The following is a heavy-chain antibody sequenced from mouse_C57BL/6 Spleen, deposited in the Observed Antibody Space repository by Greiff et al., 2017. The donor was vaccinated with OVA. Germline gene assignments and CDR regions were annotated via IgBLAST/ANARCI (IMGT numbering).Heavy chain of an antibody. CDR1: GFTFSDYY. CDR3: ARHGAYYSKGYAMDY. Sequence: EVNVVESGGGLVQPGGSLKLSCAASGFTFSDYYMYWVRQTPEKRLEWVAYISNGGGSTYYPDTVKGRFTISRDNAKNTLYLQMSRLKSEDTAMYYCARHGAYYSKGYAMDYWGQGTSVTVSS. CDR2: ISNGGGST. D-gene: IGHD2-5*01. J-gene: IGHJ4*01. V-gene: IGHV5-12*01.